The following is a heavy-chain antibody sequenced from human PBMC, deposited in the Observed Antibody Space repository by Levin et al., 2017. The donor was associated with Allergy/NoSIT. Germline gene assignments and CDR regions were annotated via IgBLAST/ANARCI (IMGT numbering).Heavy chain of an antibody. Sequence: GGSLRLSCAASGFTFSSYAMSWVRQAPGKGLEWVSAISGSGGSTYYADSVKGRFTISRDNSKNTLYLQMNSLRAEDTAVYYCAKDLTDSSGYESFDYWGQGTLVTVSS. D-gene: IGHD3-22*01. J-gene: IGHJ4*02. CDR2: ISGSGGST. CDR3: AKDLTDSSGYESFDY. V-gene: IGHV3-23*01. CDR1: GFTFSSYA.